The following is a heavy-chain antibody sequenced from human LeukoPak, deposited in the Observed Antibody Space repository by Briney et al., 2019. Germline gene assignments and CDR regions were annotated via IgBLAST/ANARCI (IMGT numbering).Heavy chain of an antibody. J-gene: IGHJ2*01. V-gene: IGHV4-31*03. D-gene: IGHD4-23*01. CDR3: ARDRYTVVSWYFDL. Sequence: SSETLSLTCTVSGGSISSGGYYWSWIRQHPGKGLEWIGYTYYSGSTYYNPSLKSRVTISVDTSKNQFSLKLSSVTAADTAVYYCARDRYTVVSWYFDLWGRGTLVTVSS. CDR2: TYYSGST. CDR1: GGSISSGGYY.